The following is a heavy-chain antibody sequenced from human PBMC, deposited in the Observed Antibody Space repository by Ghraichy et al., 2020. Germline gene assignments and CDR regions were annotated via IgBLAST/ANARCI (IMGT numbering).Heavy chain of an antibody. CDR3: ASNWGVVPAAAPFDP. Sequence: ASVKVSCKASGYTFTSYGISWVRQAPGQGLEWMGWISAYNGNTNYAQKLQGRVTMTTDTSTSTAYMELRSLRSDDTAVYYCASNWGVVPAAAPFDPWGQGTLVTVSS. CDR1: GYTFTSYG. V-gene: IGHV1-18*01. D-gene: IGHD2-2*01. J-gene: IGHJ5*02. CDR2: ISAYNGNT.